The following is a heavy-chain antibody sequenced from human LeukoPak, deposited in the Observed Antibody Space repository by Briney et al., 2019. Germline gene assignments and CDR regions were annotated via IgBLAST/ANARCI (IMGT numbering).Heavy chain of an antibody. CDR1: GGSFSGYY. Sequence: SETLSLTCAVYGGSFSGYYWSWIRQPPGKGLEWTGEINHSGSTNYNPSLKSRVTISVDTSKNQFSLKLSSVTAADTAVYYCARGGGYDYYWGQGTLVTVSS. V-gene: IGHV4-34*01. D-gene: IGHD5-12*01. J-gene: IGHJ4*02. CDR2: INHSGST. CDR3: ARGGGYDYY.